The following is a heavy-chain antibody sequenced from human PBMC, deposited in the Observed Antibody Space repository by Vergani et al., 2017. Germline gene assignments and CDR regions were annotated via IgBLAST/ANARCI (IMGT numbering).Heavy chain of an antibody. V-gene: IGHV3-23*01. CDR2: ITGSGIST. D-gene: IGHD6-13*01. Sequence: EVQLLESGGGLVKPGGSLTLSCAGSGFTFSNNAMSWVRQAPGKGLEWVSSITGSGISTHYADSVKGRFTISRDNSKNTLYLQMNSLRAEDTAKYYCARSPVLAAGSMCFDYWGQGALVTVSS. CDR1: GFTFSNNA. J-gene: IGHJ4*02. CDR3: ARSPVLAAGSMCFDY.